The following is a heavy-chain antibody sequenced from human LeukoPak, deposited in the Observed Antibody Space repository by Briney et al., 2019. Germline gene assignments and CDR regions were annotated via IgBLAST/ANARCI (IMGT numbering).Heavy chain of an antibody. J-gene: IGHJ3*02. V-gene: IGHV1-58*02. Sequence: SVKVSCKASGFTFTSSAMQWVRQARGQRLEWIGWIVVGSGNTNYAQKFQERVTITRDMSTSTAYMELSSLRSEDTAVYYCAADSSGYYEAFDIGGQGTMVTVSS. CDR2: IVVGSGNT. CDR3: AADSSGYYEAFDI. D-gene: IGHD3-22*01. CDR1: GFTFTSSA.